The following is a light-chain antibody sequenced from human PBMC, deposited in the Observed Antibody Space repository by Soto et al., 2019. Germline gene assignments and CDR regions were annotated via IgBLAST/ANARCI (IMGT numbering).Light chain of an antibody. CDR2: EGS. CDR1: SSDVGNYNL. Sequence: QSVLTQPASVSGSPGQSITISCTGTSSDVGNYNLVSWYQQHPGKAPKLMIYEGSKRPSGVSNRFSGSKSGNTASLTISGLQAEDEADYYCCSYATSSTDVFGTGTKVTVL. J-gene: IGLJ1*01. CDR3: CSYATSSTDV. V-gene: IGLV2-23*01.